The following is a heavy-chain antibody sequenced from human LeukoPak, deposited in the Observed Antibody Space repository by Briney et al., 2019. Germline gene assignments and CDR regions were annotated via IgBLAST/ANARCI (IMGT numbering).Heavy chain of an antibody. Sequence: PSETLSLTCAVYGGSFSGYYWSWIRQPPGKGLEWIGEINHSESTNYNPSLKSRVTISVDTSKNQFSLKLSSVTAADTAVYYCARGRPVLLWFGEPSNWFDPWGQGTLVTVSS. CDR2: INHSEST. J-gene: IGHJ5*02. CDR1: GGSFSGYY. D-gene: IGHD3-10*01. CDR3: ARGRPVLLWFGEPSNWFDP. V-gene: IGHV4-34*01.